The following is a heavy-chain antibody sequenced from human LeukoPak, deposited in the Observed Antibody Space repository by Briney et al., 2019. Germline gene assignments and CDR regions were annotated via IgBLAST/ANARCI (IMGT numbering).Heavy chain of an antibody. CDR1: GYSISSAYY. J-gene: IGHJ6*03. Sequence: SETLSLTCSVSGYSISSAYYWGWIRQPPGKGLEWIGTMYHSGSTNYNPSLKSRVTISVDTSKNQFSLKLSSVTAADTAVYYCARGVVYAYYYYYYMDVWGKGTTVTVSS. V-gene: IGHV4-38-2*02. CDR2: MYHSGST. CDR3: ARGVVYAYYYYYYMDV. D-gene: IGHD2-8*02.